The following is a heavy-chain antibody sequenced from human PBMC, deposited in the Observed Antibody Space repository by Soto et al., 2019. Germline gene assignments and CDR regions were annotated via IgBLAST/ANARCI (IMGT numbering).Heavy chain of an antibody. CDR3: AKLGMTTVNRDY. V-gene: IGHV3-23*01. D-gene: IGHD4-17*01. Sequence: GGSLRLSCVASAFSFSSYAMSWVRQAPGKGLEWISTVSGSGGNTYYADSVRGRFTISRDNSKNTLFLQMSNVRAEDTAVYYCAKLGMTTVNRDYWGQGTLVTVSS. J-gene: IGHJ4*02. CDR1: AFSFSSYA. CDR2: VSGSGGNT.